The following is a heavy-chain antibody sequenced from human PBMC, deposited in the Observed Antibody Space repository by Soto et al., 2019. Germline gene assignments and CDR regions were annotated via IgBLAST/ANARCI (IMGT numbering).Heavy chain of an antibody. V-gene: IGHV1-2*02. J-gene: IGHJ5*02. D-gene: IGHD6-6*01. Sequence: ASVKVSCKASGFSFTGYYIHWLRQAPGQGLEWMGWINAHSGGTEYAQKFQGRVTLTRDTSIATAYLTLTSLTSDDTALYYCAKDLTRQLAYWLDPWGQGTKVTVYS. CDR3: AKDLTRQLAYWLDP. CDR1: GFSFTGYY. CDR2: INAHSGGT.